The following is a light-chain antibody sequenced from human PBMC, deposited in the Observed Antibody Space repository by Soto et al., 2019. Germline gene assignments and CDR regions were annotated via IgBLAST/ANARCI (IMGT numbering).Light chain of an antibody. CDR1: QGIGNW. J-gene: IGKJ4*01. CDR2: AAS. V-gene: IGKV1D-16*01. Sequence: DIQMTQSPSSLSASVGDRITITCRASQGIGNWLAWYQQKRGKAPKSLIYAASNLQSGVPSRFSGNGSGTDFTLTISNLEPEDVATYYCQQYDSKPLTFGGRTKVDMK. CDR3: QQYDSKPLT.